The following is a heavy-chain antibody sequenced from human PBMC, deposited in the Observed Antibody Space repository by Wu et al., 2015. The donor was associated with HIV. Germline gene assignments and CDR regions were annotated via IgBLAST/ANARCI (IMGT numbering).Heavy chain of an antibody. CDR2: INPNRGGT. CDR1: GYTFVGYY. Sequence: QVQLVQSGAEVKKPGASVMVSCKASGYTFVGYYLYWVRQAPRQGLEWMGWINPNRGGTKYAQKFQGRVTMTRDTAVNTAYMELSSLRSDDTAIYFCARLQSLHGLYSNADFWGQGTLVTVSS. J-gene: IGHJ4*02. V-gene: IGHV1-2*02. CDR3: ARLQSLHGLYSNADF. D-gene: IGHD2/OR15-2a*01.